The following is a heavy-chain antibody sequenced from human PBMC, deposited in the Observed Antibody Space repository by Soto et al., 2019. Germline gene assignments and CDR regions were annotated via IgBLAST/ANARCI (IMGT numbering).Heavy chain of an antibody. CDR3: VKDGVARNGNWDWFDP. V-gene: IGHV3-23*01. D-gene: IGHD1-7*01. Sequence: EVELLESGGGLVQPGGSVRLSCAASGFTFRNYAMSWVRQAPGKGLEWVSSIHGEGAGSFYTDAVKGRFTVSRDDSNETMYLQMSRQRSNDTTVYYCVKDGVARNGNWDWFDPWGQGTLVTVAS. J-gene: IGHJ5*02. CDR1: GFTFRNYA. CDR2: IHGEGAGS.